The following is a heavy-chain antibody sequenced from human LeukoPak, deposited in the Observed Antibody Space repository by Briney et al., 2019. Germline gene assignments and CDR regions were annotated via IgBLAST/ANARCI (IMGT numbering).Heavy chain of an antibody. J-gene: IGHJ4*02. CDR1: GFTVSSNY. D-gene: IGHD2-2*01. CDR2: IYSGGST. CDR3: ARFPCSSTSCFDY. V-gene: IGHV3-53*04. Sequence: GGSLRLSCAASGFTVSSNYMSWVRQAPGKGLEWVSVIYSGGSTYYADSVKGRFTISRHNSKNTLYLRMNSLRAEDTAVYYCARFPCSSTSCFDYWGQGTLVTVSS.